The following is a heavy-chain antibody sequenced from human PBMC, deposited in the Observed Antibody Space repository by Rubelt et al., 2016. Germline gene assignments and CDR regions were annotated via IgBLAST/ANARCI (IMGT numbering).Heavy chain of an antibody. D-gene: IGHD3-22*01. CDR3: ARGKEGLGVTMMDY. J-gene: IGHJ4*02. CDR2: INHSGST. Sequence: QVQLQQWGAGLLKPSETLSLTCAVYGGSFSGYYWSWIRQPPGKGLEWIGEINHSGSTNYNPSLKSRVTISVDTSKNQVSLKLSSGTAADTAVYYCARGKEGLGVTMMDYWGQGTLVTVSS. CDR1: GGSFSGYY. V-gene: IGHV4-34*01.